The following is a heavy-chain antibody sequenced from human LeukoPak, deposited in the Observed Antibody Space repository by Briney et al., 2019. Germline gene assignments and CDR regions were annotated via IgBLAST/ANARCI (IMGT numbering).Heavy chain of an antibody. Sequence: SETLSLTCAVYGGSFSGYYWSWIRQPPGKGLEWIGEINHSGSTNYNPSLKSRVTISVDTSKNQFSLKLSSVTAADTAVYYCARGVVAAALDWYYYYMDVWGKGTTVTVSS. CDR2: INHSGST. CDR1: GGSFSGYY. J-gene: IGHJ6*03. D-gene: IGHD2-2*01. CDR3: ARGVVAAALDWYYYYMDV. V-gene: IGHV4-34*01.